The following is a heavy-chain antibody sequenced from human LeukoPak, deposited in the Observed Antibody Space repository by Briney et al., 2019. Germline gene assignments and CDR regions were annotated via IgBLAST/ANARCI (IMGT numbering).Heavy chain of an antibody. V-gene: IGHV3-7*01. J-gene: IGHJ4*02. D-gene: IGHD3-3*02. CDR2: IKEDGSLK. CDR1: GFGFSNFW. Sequence: GGSLRLSCAASGFGFSNFWMSWVRQAPGKGPEWVANIKEDGSLKNYVDSVEGRFTVSRDNAKNTLYLQMNSLRLEDTAVYYCAKAGSIRFDYWGQGTLVTVSS. CDR3: AKAGSIRFDY.